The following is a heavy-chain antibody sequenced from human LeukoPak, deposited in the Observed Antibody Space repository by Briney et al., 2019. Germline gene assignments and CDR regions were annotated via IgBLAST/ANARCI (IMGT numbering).Heavy chain of an antibody. J-gene: IGHJ4*02. D-gene: IGHD6-19*01. Sequence: GGSLRLSCAASGFTFRNDAMNWVRRAPGKGLEGVSGISDAGDRTYYAASVKGRFTISRDNSKNTLYLQMNSLRAEDTAIYFCAKDRSVAVTNTDGYFHYWGQGTLVTVSS. CDR1: GFTFRNDA. V-gene: IGHV3-23*01. CDR3: AKDRSVAVTNTDGYFHY. CDR2: ISDAGDRT.